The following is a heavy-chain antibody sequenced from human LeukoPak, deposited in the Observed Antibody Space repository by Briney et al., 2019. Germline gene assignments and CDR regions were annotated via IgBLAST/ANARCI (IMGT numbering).Heavy chain of an antibody. CDR3: AKPLSAASGTDFDY. V-gene: IGHV3-23*01. Sequence: PGGSLRLSCAASGFTFSSYAMSWVRQAPGKGLEWVSGISDSGGSTYYADSVKGRFTISRDNSKNTLYLQMNSLRAEDTAVYYCAKPLSAASGTDFDYWGQGTLVTVSS. D-gene: IGHD6-13*01. CDR1: GFTFSSYA. CDR2: ISDSGGST. J-gene: IGHJ4*02.